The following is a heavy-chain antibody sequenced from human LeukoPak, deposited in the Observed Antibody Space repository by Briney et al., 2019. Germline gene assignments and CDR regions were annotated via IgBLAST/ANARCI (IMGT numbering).Heavy chain of an antibody. Sequence: AGGSLRLSCAASGFTVSSSYMTWVRQAPGKGLEWVSVIRSGGSTVYADSVKGRFTISRDNSTNTLYLQLNSLRAEDTAVYYCAREGSGRTAYNDGLDVWGQGTMVTVSS. CDR1: GFTVSSSY. D-gene: IGHD3-10*01. V-gene: IGHV3-53*01. J-gene: IGHJ3*01. CDR3: AREGSGRTAYNDGLDV. CDR2: IRSGGST.